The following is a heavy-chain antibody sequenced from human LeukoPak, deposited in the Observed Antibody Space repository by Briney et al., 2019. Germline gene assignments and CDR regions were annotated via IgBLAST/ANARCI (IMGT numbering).Heavy chain of an antibody. CDR3: ARARITIFGVVYNAFDI. CDR1: GGTFSSYA. V-gene: IGHV1-69*01. CDR2: IIPIFGTA. J-gene: IGHJ3*02. Sequence: GSSVKVSCKASGGTFSSYAISWVRQAPGQGLEWMGGIIPIFGTANYAQRFQGRVTITADESTSTAYMELSSLRSEDTAVYYCARARITIFGVVYNAFDIWGQGTMVTVSS. D-gene: IGHD3-3*01.